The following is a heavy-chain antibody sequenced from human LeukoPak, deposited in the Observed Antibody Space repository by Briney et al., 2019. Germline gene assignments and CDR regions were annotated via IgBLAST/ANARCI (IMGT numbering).Heavy chain of an antibody. D-gene: IGHD6-6*01. CDR1: GFPFSRYW. CDR3: ARDPTSSIAAPDY. J-gene: IGHJ4*02. V-gene: IGHV3-7*01. CDR2: IKEDGGDK. Sequence: GGSLRLSCAASGFPFSRYWMTWVRQAPGKGLEFVANIKEDGGDKYYADSVKGRFTISRDNSKNTLYLQMNSLRAEDTAVYYCARDPTSSIAAPDYWGQGTLVTVSS.